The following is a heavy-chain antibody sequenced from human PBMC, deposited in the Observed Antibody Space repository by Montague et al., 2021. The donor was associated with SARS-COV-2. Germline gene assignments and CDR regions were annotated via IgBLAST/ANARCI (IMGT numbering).Heavy chain of an antibody. CDR2: IFYSGST. Sequence: SETLSLTCTVSGGSISSSSYYWGWIRQPPGKGLEWIGSIFYSGSTDYNPSLKSRVTISVDTSKNQFSLKLSSVTAADTAVYYCACMVRGQVYYFDYWGQGTLVTVSS. CDR1: GGSISSSSYY. V-gene: IGHV4-39*01. D-gene: IGHD3-10*01. CDR3: ACMVRGQVYYFDY. J-gene: IGHJ4*02.